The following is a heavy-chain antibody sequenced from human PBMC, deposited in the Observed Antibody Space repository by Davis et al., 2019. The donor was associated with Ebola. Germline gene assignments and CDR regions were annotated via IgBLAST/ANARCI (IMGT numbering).Heavy chain of an antibody. J-gene: IGHJ5*02. CDR2: IYPGDSDT. Sequence: GESLKISCKGSGYSFTSYWIGWVRQMPGKGLEWMGIIYPGDSDTRYSPSFQGQVTISADKSISTAYLQWSSLKASDTAMYYCARHPWDIVVVPAAEGSFDPWGQGTLVTVSS. CDR3: ARHPWDIVVVPAAEGSFDP. D-gene: IGHD2-2*01. V-gene: IGHV5-51*01. CDR1: GYSFTSYW.